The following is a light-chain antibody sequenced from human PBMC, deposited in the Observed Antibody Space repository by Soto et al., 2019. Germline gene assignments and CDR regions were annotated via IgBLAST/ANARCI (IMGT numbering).Light chain of an antibody. J-gene: IGKJ1*01. CDR1: QSVLSSSNNKNY. Sequence: DIAMTQSPDSLAVSLGERATINCKSSQSVLSSSNNKNYLAWYQQKPGQPPNLLIYWASTRESGVPDRFSGSGSGTDFTLTISSLQAEDVAVYYCQQYYSTPRTFGQGTKVEIK. V-gene: IGKV4-1*01. CDR2: WAS. CDR3: QQYYSTPRT.